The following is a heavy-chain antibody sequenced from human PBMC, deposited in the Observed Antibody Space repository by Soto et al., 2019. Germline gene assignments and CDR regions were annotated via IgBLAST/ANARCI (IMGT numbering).Heavy chain of an antibody. Sequence: SETLSLTCTVSGGSVSSGGYYWNWIRQPPGKGLEWIGYMYYSGSNNYNPSLKSRVTISVDRSKNQFSLKLSSVTAADTAVYYCARVPGPWGQGTLVTVSS. CDR3: ARVPGP. V-gene: IGHV4-61*08. CDR1: GGSVSSGGYY. CDR2: MYYSGSN. J-gene: IGHJ5*02.